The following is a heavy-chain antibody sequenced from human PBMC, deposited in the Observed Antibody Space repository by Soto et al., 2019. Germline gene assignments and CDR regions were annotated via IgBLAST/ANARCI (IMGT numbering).Heavy chain of an antibody. V-gene: IGHV3-23*01. J-gene: IGHJ5*02. Sequence: QVSDSGGDLVQPGGSLRLSCAASGFPFSTTDMSWVRQAPGKGLEWVSTIDGSGGGTYYADFVKGRFTISRDNFKKPVYLQITTLRVDDTARYYCAKKSGWFNTWGQGTLVTVSS. CDR1: GFPFSTTD. CDR3: AKKSGWFNT. CDR2: IDGSGGGT. D-gene: IGHD3-10*01.